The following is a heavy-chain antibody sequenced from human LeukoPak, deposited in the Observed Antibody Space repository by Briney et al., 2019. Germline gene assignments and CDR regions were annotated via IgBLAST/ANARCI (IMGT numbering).Heavy chain of an antibody. J-gene: IGHJ6*03. CDR1: GYTFTSYD. CDR2: MNPNSGNT. Sequence: ASVKVSCKASGYTFTSYDINWVRQATGQGLEWMGWMNPNSGNTGYAQNFQGRVPMTRNTSISTAYMELSSLRSDDTAVYYCARGNALLWFGESRYNYYYMDVWGKGTTVTISS. V-gene: IGHV1-8*01. D-gene: IGHD3-10*01. CDR3: ARGNALLWFGESRYNYYYMDV.